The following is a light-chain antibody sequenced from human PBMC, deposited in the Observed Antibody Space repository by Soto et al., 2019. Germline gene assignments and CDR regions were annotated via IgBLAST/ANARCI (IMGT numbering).Light chain of an antibody. CDR3: QQYGSSPWT. CDR2: GAS. V-gene: IGKV3-20*01. J-gene: IGKJ1*01. CDR1: QSVSSSY. Sequence: PGAIVPLSCSASQSVSSSYLTWYQQKPGQAPRLLIYGASTRATGIPARFSGSGSGTDFTLTISSLQPEDFAVYYCQQYGSSPWTFGQGTKVDIK.